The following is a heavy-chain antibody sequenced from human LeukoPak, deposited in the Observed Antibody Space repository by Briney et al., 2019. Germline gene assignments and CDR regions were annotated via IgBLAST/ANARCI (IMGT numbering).Heavy chain of an antibody. Sequence: ASVKVSCMASGYXFTSYYLHWVRQAPGQGLEWVGIINPSGGSTSYAQKFQGRVTMTRDTSTSTVYMELSSLRSEDTAVYYCARALTLPNWFDPWGQGTLVTVSS. J-gene: IGHJ5*02. D-gene: IGHD2-21*02. V-gene: IGHV1-46*01. CDR2: INPSGGST. CDR3: ARALTLPNWFDP. CDR1: GYXFTSYY.